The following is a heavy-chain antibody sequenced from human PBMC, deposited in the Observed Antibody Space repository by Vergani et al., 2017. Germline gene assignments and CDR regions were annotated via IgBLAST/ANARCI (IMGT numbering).Heavy chain of an antibody. CDR1: GYSFTSYW. V-gene: IGHV5-51*01. CDR2: IYPGDSNT. J-gene: IGHJ6*02. CDR3: ARQSDVWSGYSRYYYYYGMDV. D-gene: IGHD3-3*01. Sequence: EVQLVQSGAEVKKPGESLKISCKGSGYSFTSYWIGWVRQMPGKGLEWMGIIYPGDSNTRYSPSFQGQVTISADKSISTAYLQWSSLKASDTAMYYCARQSDVWSGYSRYYYYYGMDVWGQGTTVTVSS.